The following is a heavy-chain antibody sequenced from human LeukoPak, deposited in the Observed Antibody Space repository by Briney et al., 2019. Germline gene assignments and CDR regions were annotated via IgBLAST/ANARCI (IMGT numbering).Heavy chain of an antibody. J-gene: IGHJ4*02. D-gene: IGHD3-9*01. V-gene: IGHV4-59*01. CDR2: IYYSGST. Sequence: SETLSLTCTVSGVSISSYYWSWIRQPPGKGLEWIGYIYYSGSTNYNPSLKSRVTISVDTSKNQFSLKLSSVTAADTAVYYCARVATERYFAWVHFDYWGQGTLVTVSS. CDR3: ARVATERYFAWVHFDY. CDR1: GVSISSYY.